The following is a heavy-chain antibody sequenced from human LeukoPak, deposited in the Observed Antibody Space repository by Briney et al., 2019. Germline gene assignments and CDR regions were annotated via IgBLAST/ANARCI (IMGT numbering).Heavy chain of an antibody. Sequence: GGSLRLSCEASGFTFSNYGMNWVRQAPGKGLEWVSGISGGVYNTYYADSVKGRFTISRDNAKNSLYLQMNSLRAEDTAVYYCARVGSHSGSLSLIKRNYYYYYYMDVWGKGTTVTISS. J-gene: IGHJ6*03. CDR3: ARVGSHSGSLSLIKRNYYYYYYMDV. CDR2: ISGGVYNT. D-gene: IGHD3-10*01. CDR1: GFTFSNYG. V-gene: IGHV3-23*01.